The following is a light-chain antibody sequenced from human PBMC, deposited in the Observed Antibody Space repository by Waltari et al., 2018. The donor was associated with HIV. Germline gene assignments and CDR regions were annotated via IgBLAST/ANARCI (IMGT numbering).Light chain of an antibody. CDR3: QQYNKWPPYT. CDR2: DAS. J-gene: IGKJ2*01. V-gene: IGKV3-15*01. Sequence: EIMMTQSPATLSVYPGDRATLSCRASQSVSSKLAWYQQKPCQAPRLLIYDASTRATGIPARFSGSGSGTEFTLTINSLQSEDFALYYCQQYNKWPPYTFGQGTNLEIK. CDR1: QSVSSK.